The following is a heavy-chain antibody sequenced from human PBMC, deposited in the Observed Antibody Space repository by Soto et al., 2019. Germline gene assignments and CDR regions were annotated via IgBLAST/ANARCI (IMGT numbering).Heavy chain of an antibody. Sequence: PSETLSLTCTVSGGSISSGGYYWSWIRQHPGKGLEWIGYIYYSGSTYYNPSLKSRVTISVDTSKNQFSLKLSSVTAADTAVYYCARFPHYYGSGSYDFDYWGQGTLVTVS. CDR3: ARFPHYYGSGSYDFDY. J-gene: IGHJ4*02. CDR1: GGSISSGGYY. D-gene: IGHD3-10*01. V-gene: IGHV4-31*03. CDR2: IYYSGST.